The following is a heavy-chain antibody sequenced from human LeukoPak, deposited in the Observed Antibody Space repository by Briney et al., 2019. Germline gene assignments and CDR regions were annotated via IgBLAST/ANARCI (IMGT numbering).Heavy chain of an antibody. CDR1: GGSITSAYW. D-gene: IGHD2-21*01. V-gene: IGHV4-4*02. J-gene: IGHJ6*02. CDR3: ARATDGEFYLYYGMDV. Sequence: PSETLSLTCAVSGGSITSAYWWSWVRQPPGRGLEWIGEISQSGSINYNPSLKSRITMSVDTSKNQFSLQLRSMTAADTAVYFCARATDGEFYLYYGMDVWGQGTTVTVSS. CDR2: ISQSGSI.